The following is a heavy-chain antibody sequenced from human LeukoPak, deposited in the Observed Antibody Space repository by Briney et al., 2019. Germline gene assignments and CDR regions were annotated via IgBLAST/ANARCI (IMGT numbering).Heavy chain of an antibody. CDR2: LDSDGGST. CDR1: GFTFSSYW. Sequence: GGSLRLSCAASGFTFSSYWMHWVRQAPGKGLVWASRLDSDGGSTSYADSVKGRFTISRDNAKNTLYLQMNSLRAGDTAVYYCARGFGSGSPLPFDYWGQGTLVTVSS. D-gene: IGHD3-10*01. V-gene: IGHV3-74*01. CDR3: ARGFGSGSPLPFDY. J-gene: IGHJ4*02.